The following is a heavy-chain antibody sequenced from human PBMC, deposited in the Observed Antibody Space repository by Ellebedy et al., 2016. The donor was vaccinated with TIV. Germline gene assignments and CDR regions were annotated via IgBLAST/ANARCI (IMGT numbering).Heavy chain of an antibody. CDR1: GGSIRSYS. J-gene: IGHJ6*02. V-gene: IGHV4-59*01. CDR3: ASPYYYYHGMDV. Sequence: SETLSLXCNVSGGSIRSYSWTWIRQPPGKGLEWIASVSDSGSTTYNPSLKSRVTIVLDASKNQFSLKLTAVTAADTAVYYCASPYYYYHGMDVWGQGITVTVSS. CDR2: VSDSGST.